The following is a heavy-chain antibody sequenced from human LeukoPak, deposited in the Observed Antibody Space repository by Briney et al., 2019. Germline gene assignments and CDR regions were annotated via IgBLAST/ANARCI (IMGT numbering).Heavy chain of an antibody. Sequence: PSETLSLTCAVYGESFSAYQWNWVRQPPGMGLEWIGEINHSGSTNYNPSLKSRVTISVDTSKNQFSLNLSSVTAADTAVYFCARANCAGDCHLPYDVFDVWGQGTLVIVSS. V-gene: IGHV4-34*01. CDR3: ARANCAGDCHLPYDVFDV. J-gene: IGHJ3*01. D-gene: IGHD2-21*02. CDR1: GESFSAYQ. CDR2: INHSGST.